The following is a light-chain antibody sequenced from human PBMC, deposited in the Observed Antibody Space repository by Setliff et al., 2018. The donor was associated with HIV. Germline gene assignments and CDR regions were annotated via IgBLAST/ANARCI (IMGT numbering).Light chain of an antibody. CDR3: SSYTSSSTLVV. CDR1: SSNIGSNY. Sequence: QSALAQPPSASGTPGQRVSIACSGGSSNIGSNYVYWYQHLPGTAPKLLIFRNNQRPSGVPDRFSGSKSGTSASLAIRGLRSEDEADYYCSSYTSSSTLVVFGGGTKVTVL. CDR2: RNN. J-gene: IGLJ2*01. V-gene: IGLV1-47*01.